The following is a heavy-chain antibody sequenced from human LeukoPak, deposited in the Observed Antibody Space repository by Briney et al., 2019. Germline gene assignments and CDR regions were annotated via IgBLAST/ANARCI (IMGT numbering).Heavy chain of an antibody. CDR1: GLKHNSFI. CDR3: ARARGGVLTAETRRFDL. Sequence: GDSLTLSRSASGLKHNSFIMNWVRPTPGKGLEWISYIISTSSSIYYPESVRGRLTISRVNAGNSLFLDICGLTGRDSLLFYCARARGGVLTAETRRFDLWGRGTLVSVSS. J-gene: IGHJ4*02. D-gene: IGHD3-9*01. CDR2: IISTSSSI. V-gene: IGHV3-48*04.